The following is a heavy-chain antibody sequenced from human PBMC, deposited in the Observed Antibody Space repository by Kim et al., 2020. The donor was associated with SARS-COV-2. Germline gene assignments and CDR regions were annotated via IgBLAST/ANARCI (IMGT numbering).Heavy chain of an antibody. J-gene: IGHJ6*02. V-gene: IGHV3-33*01. CDR2: IWYDGSNK. CDR3: ARDGMTAAGPPGDYYYGMDV. CDR1: GFTFSNYG. Sequence: GGSLRLSCAASGFTFSNYGMHWVRQAPGKGLEWVAVIWYDGSNKYYADSVKGRFTISRDNSKNTLYLRMNSLRAEDTAVYYCARDGMTAAGPPGDYYYGMDVWGQGTTVTVSS. D-gene: IGHD6-13*01.